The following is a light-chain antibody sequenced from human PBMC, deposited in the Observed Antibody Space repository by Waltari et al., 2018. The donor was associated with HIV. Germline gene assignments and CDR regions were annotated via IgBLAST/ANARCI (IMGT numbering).Light chain of an antibody. CDR1: SSDFSDYNY. CDR2: GVS. V-gene: IGLV2-14*01. CDR3: SSYTTTFTWV. J-gene: IGLJ3*02. Sequence: QSALTQPASVSGSPGQSIAISCSGTSSDFSDYNYVSWYQQHPGKAPKLMLYGVSTRPSGVPDRFSGSKSGNTASLTISGLQAEDEADYYCSSYTTTFTWVFGGGTKLTVL.